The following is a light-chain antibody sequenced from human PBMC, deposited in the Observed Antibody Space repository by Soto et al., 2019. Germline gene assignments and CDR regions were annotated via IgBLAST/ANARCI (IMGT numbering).Light chain of an antibody. CDR3: QKYDSVPYT. J-gene: IGKJ2*01. Sequence: DIQMTQSPSSLSASVGDRVTITCRASQGISNYLAWYQRKPGKVPKLLIYAASTLRSGVPSRFSGSGSGTDFTLTINSLQPEDVATYYCQKYDSVPYTFGQGTKLEIK. V-gene: IGKV1-27*01. CDR2: AAS. CDR1: QGISNY.